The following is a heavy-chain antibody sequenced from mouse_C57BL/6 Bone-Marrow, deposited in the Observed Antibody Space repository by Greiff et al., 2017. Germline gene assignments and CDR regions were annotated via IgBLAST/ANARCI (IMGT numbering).Heavy chain of an antibody. D-gene: IGHD2-3*01. Sequence: QVQLQQSGPELVKPGASVKISCKASGYSFTSYYIHWVKQRPGQGLEWIGWIYPGSGNTKYNEKFKGKATLTADTSSSTAYMQLSSLTSEDSAVYYCASPYDNYFDYWGQGTTLTVSS. CDR3: ASPYDNYFDY. J-gene: IGHJ2*01. V-gene: IGHV1-66*01. CDR1: GYSFTSYY. CDR2: IYPGSGNT.